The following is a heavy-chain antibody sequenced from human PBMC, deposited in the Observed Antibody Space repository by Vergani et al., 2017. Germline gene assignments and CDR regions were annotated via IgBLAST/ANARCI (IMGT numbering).Heavy chain of an antibody. Sequence: QVQLQESGPGLVKPSETLSLTCTVSGGSISSYYWSWIRQPPGKGLEWIGYIYYSGSTNYNPSLKSRVTISVDTSKNQFSLKLSSVTAADTAVYYCARGYTYYYGSGSYQIDYWGQGTLVTVSS. J-gene: IGHJ4*02. CDR1: GGSISSYY. V-gene: IGHV4-59*12. CDR2: IYYSGST. CDR3: ARGYTYYYGSGSYQIDY. D-gene: IGHD3-10*01.